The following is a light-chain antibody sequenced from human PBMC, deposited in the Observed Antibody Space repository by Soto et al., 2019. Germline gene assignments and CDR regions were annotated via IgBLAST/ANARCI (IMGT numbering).Light chain of an antibody. J-gene: IGLJ3*02. V-gene: IGLV1-40*01. CDR1: SSNIGAGYD. Sequence: QSVLTQPPSVSGAPGQRVTISCTGSSSNIGAGYDVHWYQQLPGTAPKLLIYGNSNRPSGVPDRFSGSKSGTSASLVITGLQAEDEADYYCQSYDSSLSGFWVFGGGTKLTVL. CDR3: QSYDSSLSGFWV. CDR2: GNS.